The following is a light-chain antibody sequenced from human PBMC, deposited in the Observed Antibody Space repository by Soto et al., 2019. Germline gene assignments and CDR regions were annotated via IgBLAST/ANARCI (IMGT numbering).Light chain of an antibody. Sequence: QSALTQPPSASGTPGQRVTISCSGSSPNIGSNTVNWDQQLPGTAPKLLIYSNNQRPSGVPGRFSGSKSGTSASLAISGLQSEDEADYYCAAWDDSLNVHYVFGTGTKVTVL. CDR2: SNN. CDR3: AAWDDSLNVHYV. CDR1: SPNIGSNT. J-gene: IGLJ1*01. V-gene: IGLV1-44*01.